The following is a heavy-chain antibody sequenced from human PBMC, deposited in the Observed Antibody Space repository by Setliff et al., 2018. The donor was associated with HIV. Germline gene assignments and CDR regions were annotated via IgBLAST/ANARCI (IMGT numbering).Heavy chain of an antibody. CDR2: TIPAFGTA. Sequence: SVKVSCKTSGGTFSSYAVSWVRQAPGQGLEWMGGTIPAFGTANYAQKFQGRVTMTRNTSINTAYMELSSLRSEDTAVYYCARGPVLQSLDWFGLGEGFDIWGQGTRVTVSS. CDR3: ARGPVLQSLDWFGLGEGFDI. CDR1: GGTFSSYA. J-gene: IGHJ3*02. V-gene: IGHV1-69*05. D-gene: IGHD3-3*01.